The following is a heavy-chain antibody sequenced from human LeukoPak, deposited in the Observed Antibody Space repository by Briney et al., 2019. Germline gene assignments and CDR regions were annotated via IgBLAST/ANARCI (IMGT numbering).Heavy chain of an antibody. J-gene: IGHJ6*03. CDR1: GFTFSDYY. V-gene: IGHV3-11*04. CDR3: AREGRCSSTSCFATYYYMDV. Sequence: GGSLRLTCAASGFTFSDYYVSWIRQAPGKGLEWVSYITSSDSTIHYADSVKGRFTISRDNAKNSLYLQMNSLRAEDTAVYYCAREGRCSSTSCFATYYYMDVWGKGTTVTVSS. D-gene: IGHD2-2*01. CDR2: ITSSDSTI.